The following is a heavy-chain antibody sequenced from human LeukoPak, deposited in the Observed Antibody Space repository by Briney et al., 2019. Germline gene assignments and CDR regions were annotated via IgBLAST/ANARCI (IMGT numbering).Heavy chain of an antibody. CDR3: VRDVGAVRGEVYFDY. J-gene: IGHJ4*02. V-gene: IGHV3-30*04. Sequence: GGSLGLSCAASGFTFSSYAMHWVRQAPGKGLEWVAVMSYDGSNKYYADSVKGRFTISRDNSKNTLYLQMNSLRAEDTAMYFCVRDVGAVRGEVYFDYWGQGTLVTVSS. D-gene: IGHD3-10*01. CDR2: MSYDGSNK. CDR1: GFTFSSYA.